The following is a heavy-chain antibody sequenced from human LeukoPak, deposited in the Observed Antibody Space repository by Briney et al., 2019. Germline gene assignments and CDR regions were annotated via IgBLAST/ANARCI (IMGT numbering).Heavy chain of an antibody. V-gene: IGHV4-38-2*02. Sequence: ASETLSLTCTVSGYSISSGYYWGWIRQPPGKGLEWIGSIYYSGSTYYNPSLKSRVTISVDTSKNQFSLKLSSVTAAETAVYYCATPADFWSGYYIQWPDAFDIWGQGTMVTVSS. D-gene: IGHD3-3*01. CDR2: IYYSGST. CDR3: ATPADFWSGYYIQWPDAFDI. CDR1: GYSISSGYY. J-gene: IGHJ3*02.